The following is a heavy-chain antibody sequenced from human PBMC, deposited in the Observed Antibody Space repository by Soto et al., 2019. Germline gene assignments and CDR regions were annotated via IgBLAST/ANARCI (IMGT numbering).Heavy chain of an antibody. CDR3: ARHVGVKDILTASGWFDP. CDR1: GGSISSYY. J-gene: IGHJ5*02. V-gene: IGHV4-59*08. CDR2: IYYSGST. D-gene: IGHD3-9*01. Sequence: PSETLSLTCTVSGGSISSYYWSWIRQPPGKGLEWIGYIYYSGSTNYNPSLKSRVTISVDTSKNQFSLKLSSVTAADTAVYYCARHVGVKDILTASGWFDPWGQGTLVTVSS.